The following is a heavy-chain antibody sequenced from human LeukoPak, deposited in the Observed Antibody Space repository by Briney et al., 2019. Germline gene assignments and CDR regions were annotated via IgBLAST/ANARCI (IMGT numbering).Heavy chain of an antibody. V-gene: IGHV1-58*02. Sequence: GASVKVSCKASGYTFTAYYMHWVRQARGQRLEWIGWIVVGSGNTNYAQKFQERVTITRDMSTSTTYMELSSLRSEDTAVYYCAAEADSERHYYGSGSYPYWGQGTLVTVSS. J-gene: IGHJ4*02. CDR3: AAEADSERHYYGSGSYPY. CDR1: GYTFTAYY. D-gene: IGHD3-10*01. CDR2: IVVGSGNT.